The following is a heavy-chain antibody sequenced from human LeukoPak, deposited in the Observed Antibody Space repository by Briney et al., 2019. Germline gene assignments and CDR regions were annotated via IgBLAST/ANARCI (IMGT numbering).Heavy chain of an antibody. CDR3: ARDLRVTVTTFRVDAFDI. J-gene: IGHJ3*02. CDR1: GGSVSSNNHY. D-gene: IGHD4-17*01. CDR2: IYYSGTT. Sequence: SETPSLTCTVSGGSVSSNNHYWGWIRQPPGKGLEWIGSIYYSGTTFYNPSLRSRVTISVDTSKNQFSLKLSSVTAADTAVYYCARDLRVTVTTFRVDAFDIWGQGTMVTVSS. V-gene: IGHV4-39*07.